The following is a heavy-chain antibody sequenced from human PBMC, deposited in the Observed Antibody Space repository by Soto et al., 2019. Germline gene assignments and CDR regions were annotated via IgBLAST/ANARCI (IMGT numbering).Heavy chain of an antibody. D-gene: IGHD2-15*01. CDR1: GGSISSYY. CDR3: ARAYCSGGSCYKQQTTQIDY. J-gene: IGHJ4*02. Sequence: LSLTCTVSGGSISSYYWSWIRQPPGKGLEWIGYIYYSGSTNYNPSLKSRVTISVDTSRNQFSLKLSSVTAADTAVYYCARAYCSGGSCYKQQTTQIDYWGQGTLVTSPQ. CDR2: IYYSGST. V-gene: IGHV4-59*01.